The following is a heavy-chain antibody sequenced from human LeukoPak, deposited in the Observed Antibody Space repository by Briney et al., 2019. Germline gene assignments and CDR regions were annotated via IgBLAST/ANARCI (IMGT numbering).Heavy chain of an antibody. V-gene: IGHV3-21*06. CDR3: ARDRPTGASRVFVVQ. J-gene: IGHJ4*02. CDR1: GFTFSTYA. CDR2: MSSGSSYI. D-gene: IGHD2-21*01. Sequence: GGSLRLSCTASGFTFSTYAMTWVRQAPGKGLGWISSMSSGSSYIYYADSVRGRFTISRDNTKNSLYLEMNNLRGEDTAIYYCARDRPTGASRVFVVQWGQGTPVTVSS.